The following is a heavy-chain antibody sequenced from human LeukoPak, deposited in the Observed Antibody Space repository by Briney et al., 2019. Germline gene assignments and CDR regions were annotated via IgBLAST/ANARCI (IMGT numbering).Heavy chain of an antibody. D-gene: IGHD3/OR15-3a*01. J-gene: IGHJ4*02. V-gene: IGHV3-30*02. CDR1: GFTFSSYG. CDR2: IRYDGSNK. CDR3: AKLDSSLWSYFDY. Sequence: PGGSLRLSCAASGFTFSSYGMHWVRQAPGKGLEWVAFIRYDGSNKYYADSVKGRFTISRDNSKNTLYLQMNSLRAEDTVVYYCAKLDSSLWSYFDYWGQGTLVTVSS.